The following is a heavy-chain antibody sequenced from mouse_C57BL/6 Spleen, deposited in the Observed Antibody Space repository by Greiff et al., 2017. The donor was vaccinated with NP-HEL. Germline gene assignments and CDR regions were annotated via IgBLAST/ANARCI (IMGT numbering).Heavy chain of an antibody. CDR1: GYTFTDYY. D-gene: IGHD2-4*01. Sequence: QVQLQQSGAELVRPGASVKLSCKASGYTFTDYYINCVKQRPGQGLEWIARIYPGSGNTYYNEKFKGKATLTVEKSSSTAYMQISSLTSADSAVYFWAREGNYDPYWYYDVWGTGTTVTVSS. J-gene: IGHJ1*03. CDR3: AREGNYDPYWYYDV. CDR2: IYPGSGNT. V-gene: IGHV1-76*01.